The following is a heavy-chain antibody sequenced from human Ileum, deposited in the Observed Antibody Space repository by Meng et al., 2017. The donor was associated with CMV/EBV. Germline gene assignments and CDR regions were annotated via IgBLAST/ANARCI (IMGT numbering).Heavy chain of an antibody. V-gene: IGHV3-30*02. CDR3: AKGGEGGGNSFFDF. D-gene: IGHD4-23*01. J-gene: IGHJ4*02. CDR1: GFTFSSYG. Sequence: GESLKISCAASGFTFSSYGMHWVRQAPGKGLEWVAFIRYDGSNKYYADSVKGRFTISRDNSKNTLYLQMNSLRAEDTAVYYCAKGGEGGGNSFFDFWGQGTLVTVSS. CDR2: IRYDGSNK.